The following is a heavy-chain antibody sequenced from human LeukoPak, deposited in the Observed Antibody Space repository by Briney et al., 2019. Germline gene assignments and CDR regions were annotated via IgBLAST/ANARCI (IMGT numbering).Heavy chain of an antibody. CDR2: TNPNSGDT. CDR3: ARDQAFVYCSGGTCYDDY. Sequence: ASVKVSCKASGYTFTGYYMHWVRQAPGQGLEWMGWTNPNSGDTRYAQKFQGRVTMTRDTSINTAYMELSRLRSDDTAVYYCARDQAFVYCSGGTCYDDYWGQGSLVTVSS. J-gene: IGHJ4*02. V-gene: IGHV1-2*02. D-gene: IGHD2-15*01. CDR1: GYTFTGYY.